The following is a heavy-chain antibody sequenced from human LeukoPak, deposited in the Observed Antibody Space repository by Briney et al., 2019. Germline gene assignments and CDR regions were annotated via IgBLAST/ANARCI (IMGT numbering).Heavy chain of an antibody. CDR1: GGSFSGYY. Sequence: SETLSLTCAVYGGSFSGYYWSWIRQPPGKGLEWIGEINHSGSTNYNPSLKSRVTISVDTSKNQLSLKLSSVTAADTAVYYCARGHQSPSTYYFDYWGQGTLVTVSS. J-gene: IGHJ4*02. CDR3: ARGHQSPSTYYFDY. CDR2: INHSGST. V-gene: IGHV4-34*01. D-gene: IGHD2-2*01.